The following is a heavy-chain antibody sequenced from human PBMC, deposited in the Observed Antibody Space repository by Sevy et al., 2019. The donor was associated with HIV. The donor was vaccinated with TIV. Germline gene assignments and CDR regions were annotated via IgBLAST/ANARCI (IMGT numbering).Heavy chain of an antibody. CDR1: GGSISSYY. V-gene: IGHV4-59*01. J-gene: IGHJ6*02. Sequence: TLSLTCTVSGGSISSYYWSWIRQPPGKGLEWIGYIYYSGSTNYNPSLKSRVTISVDTSKNQFSLKLSSVTAADTAVYYCARGGAYYDILTGYYYYGMDVWGQGTTVTVSS. CDR2: IYYSGST. D-gene: IGHD3-9*01. CDR3: ARGGAYYDILTGYYYYGMDV.